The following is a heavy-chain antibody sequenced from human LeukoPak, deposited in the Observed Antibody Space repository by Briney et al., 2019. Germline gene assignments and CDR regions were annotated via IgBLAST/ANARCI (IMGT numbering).Heavy chain of an antibody. V-gene: IGHV3-21*01. CDR2: ISSSSSYI. CDR3: ARAERYYDSTTFDY. D-gene: IGHD3-22*01. CDR1: GFTFSSYS. J-gene: IGHJ4*02. Sequence: GGSLRLSCAASGFTFSSYSMNWVRQAPGKELEWVSSISSSSSYIYYADSVKGRFTISRDNAKNSLYLQMNSLRAEDTAVYYCARAERYYDSTTFDYWGQGTLVTVSS.